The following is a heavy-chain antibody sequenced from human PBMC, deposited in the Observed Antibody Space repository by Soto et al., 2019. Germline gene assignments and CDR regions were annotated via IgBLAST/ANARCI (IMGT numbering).Heavy chain of an antibody. J-gene: IGHJ5*02. D-gene: IGHD5-12*01. CDR1: GGSISSGDCY. Sequence: QVQLQESGPGLVKPSQTLSLTCTVSGGSISSGDCYWSWIRQPPGKGLEWIGYIYYSGSTYYNTSLKSRVTISVDTSKNQFSMKLSSVTAADTAVYYWASRSGYSGYDFSSSWFDPWGQGTLVTVSS. CDR3: ASRSGYSGYDFSSSWFDP. V-gene: IGHV4-30-4*01. CDR2: IYYSGST.